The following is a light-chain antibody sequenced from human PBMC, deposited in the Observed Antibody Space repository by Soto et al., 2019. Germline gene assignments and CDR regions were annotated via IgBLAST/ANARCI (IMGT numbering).Light chain of an antibody. J-gene: IGLJ2*01. V-gene: IGLV2-14*01. CDR3: CSYTSSVV. Sequence: QSALTQPASVSGSPGQSITISCTGTSSDVGDYNFVSWYQQYPGKAPKLMIYDVSHRPSGVSNRFSGSKSGNTASLTISGLQPDDEADYYCCSYTSSVVFGGGTQLTV. CDR1: SSDVGDYNF. CDR2: DVS.